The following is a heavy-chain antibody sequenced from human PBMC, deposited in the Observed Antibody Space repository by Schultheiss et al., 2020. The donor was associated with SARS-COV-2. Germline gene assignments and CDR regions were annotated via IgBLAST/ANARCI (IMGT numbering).Heavy chain of an antibody. J-gene: IGHJ6*03. CDR3: ARVYCTGGVCYKGYYYYMDV. CDR2: IYYSGST. D-gene: IGHD2-8*02. CDR1: GGSISSSNYY. V-gene: IGHV4-61*05. Sequence: SETLSLTCTVSGGSISSSNYYWGWIRQPPGKGLEWIGYIYYSGSTNYNPSLKSRVTISVDTSKNQFSLKLSSVTAADTAVYYCARVYCTGGVCYKGYYYYMDVWGKGTTVTVSS.